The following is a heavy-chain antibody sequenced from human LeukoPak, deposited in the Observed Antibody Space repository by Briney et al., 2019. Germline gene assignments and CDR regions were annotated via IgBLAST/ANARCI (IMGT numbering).Heavy chain of an antibody. CDR3: ARRTRSGSYLFSHWYFDL. J-gene: IGHJ2*01. CDR2: ISAYNGNT. D-gene: IGHD1-26*01. V-gene: IGHV1-18*01. CDR1: GYTFTSYG. Sequence: ASVKVSCKASGYTFTSYGISWVRQAPRQGLEWMGWISAYNGNTNYAQKLQGRVTMTTDTSTSTAYMELRSLRSDDTAVYYCARRTRSGSYLFSHWYFDLWGRGTLVTVSS.